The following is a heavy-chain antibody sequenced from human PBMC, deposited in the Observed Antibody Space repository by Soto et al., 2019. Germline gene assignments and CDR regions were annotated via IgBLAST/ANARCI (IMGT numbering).Heavy chain of an antibody. Sequence: NPGGSLRLSCAASGFTFSSYSMNWVRQAPGKGLEWVSSISSSSSYIYYADSVKGRFTISRDNAKNSLYLQMNSLRAEDTAVYYCARDRAHCSGASCYYYYYYGMDVWGQGTTVTVSS. CDR3: ARDRAHCSGASCYYYYYYGMDV. CDR1: GFTFSSYS. D-gene: IGHD2-15*01. J-gene: IGHJ6*02. V-gene: IGHV3-21*01. CDR2: ISSSSSYI.